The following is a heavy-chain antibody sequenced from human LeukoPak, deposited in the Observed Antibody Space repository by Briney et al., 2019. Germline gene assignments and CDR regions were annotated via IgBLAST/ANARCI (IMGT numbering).Heavy chain of an antibody. J-gene: IGHJ4*02. Sequence: GGSLRLSCAASGFTFSSYAMSWVRQAPGTGLDWVSAISGSGGSTYYADSVKGRFTISRDNSKNTLYLQMNSLRAEDTAVYYCAKAPVVVPAAIDYWGQGTLVTVSS. CDR1: GFTFSSYA. D-gene: IGHD2-2*02. CDR3: AKAPVVVPAAIDY. CDR2: ISGSGGST. V-gene: IGHV3-23*01.